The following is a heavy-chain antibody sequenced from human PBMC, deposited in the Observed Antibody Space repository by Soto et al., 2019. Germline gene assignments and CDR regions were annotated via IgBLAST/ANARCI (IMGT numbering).Heavy chain of an antibody. CDR3: AASIFYYGMDV. V-gene: IGHV5-51*01. Sequence: GESLKISCKGSGYTFTNYWIGWVRQMPGKGLEWMGITYPGDSDTKYNPSFQGQVTISADKSITTTYLQWSSLKASDTAIYYCAASIFYYGMDVWGQGTTVTVSS. CDR2: TYPGDSDT. CDR1: GYTFTNYW. J-gene: IGHJ6*02.